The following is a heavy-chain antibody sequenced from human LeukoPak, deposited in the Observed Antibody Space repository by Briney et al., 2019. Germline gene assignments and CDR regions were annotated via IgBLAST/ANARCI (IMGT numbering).Heavy chain of an antibody. Sequence: SETLSLTCAVYGGSFSGYYWSWIRQPPGKGLEWIGEINHSGSTNYNPSLKSRVTISVDTSMNQFSLKLSSVTAADTAVYYCARGQSPFVSSSSYFDYWGQGTLVTVSS. CDR2: INHSGST. CDR1: GGSFSGYY. CDR3: ARGQSPFVSSSSYFDY. D-gene: IGHD6-6*01. J-gene: IGHJ4*02. V-gene: IGHV4-34*01.